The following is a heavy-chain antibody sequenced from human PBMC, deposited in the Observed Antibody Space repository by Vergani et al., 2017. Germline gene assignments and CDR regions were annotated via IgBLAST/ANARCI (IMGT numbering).Heavy chain of an antibody. CDR1: GYSFTSYW. CDR2: IYPGDSDT. D-gene: IGHD3-10*01. J-gene: IGHJ5*02. V-gene: IGHV5-51*01. CDR3: ARHVSYGSGMSNWFDP. Sequence: EVQLVPSGAEVKKPGESLKISCKGSGYSFTSYWIGWVRQMPGKGLEWMGIIYPGDSDTRYSPSFQGQVTISADKSISTAYLQWSSLKASDTAMYYCARHVSYGSGMSNWFDPWGQGTLVTVSS.